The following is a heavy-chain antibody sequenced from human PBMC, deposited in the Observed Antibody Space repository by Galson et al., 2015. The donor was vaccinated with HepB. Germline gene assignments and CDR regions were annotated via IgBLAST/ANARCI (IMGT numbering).Heavy chain of an antibody. V-gene: IGHV1-46*01. J-gene: IGHJ6*02. Sequence: SVKVSCKASGYTFTSYYMHWVRQAPGQGLEWMGIINPSGGSTSYAQKFQGRVTMTRDRSTSTVYMELSSLRSEDTAVYYCARDIVPDYVWGSYRPYYGMDVWGQGTTVTVSS. CDR1: GYTFTSYY. CDR3: ARDIVPDYVWGSYRPYYGMDV. D-gene: IGHD3-16*02. CDR2: INPSGGST.